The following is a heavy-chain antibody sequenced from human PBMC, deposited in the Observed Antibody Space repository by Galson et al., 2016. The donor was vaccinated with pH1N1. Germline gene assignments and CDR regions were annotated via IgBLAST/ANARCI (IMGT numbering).Heavy chain of an antibody. Sequence: SVKVSCKASGGASSAYAISWVRQAPGQGLEWIGGIIPIFGTPNYAQKFQGRVTITADESTSTHYMELSSLRSEDTAIYYCARRDKYFDTSGFQNWGQGTLVTVSS. J-gene: IGHJ4*02. CDR1: GGASSAYA. CDR2: IIPIFGTP. V-gene: IGHV1-69*13. CDR3: ARRDKYFDTSGFQN. D-gene: IGHD3-22*01.